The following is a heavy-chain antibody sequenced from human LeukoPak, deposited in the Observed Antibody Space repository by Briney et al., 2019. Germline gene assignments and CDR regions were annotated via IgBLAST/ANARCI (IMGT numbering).Heavy chain of an antibody. CDR1: GFTFSSYG. CDR2: ISYDGSNK. Sequence: GRSLRLSCAASGFTFSSYGMHWVRQAPGKGLEWVAVISYDGSNKYYADSVKGRFTISRDNSKNTLYLQMNSLRAEDTAVYYCAKDMVRGVIIADQTTLQVPPDYWGQGILVTVSS. J-gene: IGHJ4*02. D-gene: IGHD3-10*01. V-gene: IGHV3-30*18. CDR3: AKDMVRGVIIADQTTLQVPPDY.